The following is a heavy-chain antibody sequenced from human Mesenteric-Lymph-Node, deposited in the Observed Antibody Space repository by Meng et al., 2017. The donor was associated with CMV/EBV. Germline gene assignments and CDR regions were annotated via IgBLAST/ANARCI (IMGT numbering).Heavy chain of an antibody. Sequence: ASVKVSCKASGHTFSGYCMHWVRQAPGQGLEWMGWMNPNSGNTGYAQKFQGRVTMTRNTSISTAYMELSSLRSEDTAVYYCARDSGHCSSTGCYNYYHNMDVWGQGTTVTVSS. J-gene: IGHJ6*02. V-gene: IGHV1-8*02. CDR1: GHTFSGYC. CDR3: ARDSGHCSSTGCYNYYHNMDV. CDR2: MNPNSGNT. D-gene: IGHD2-2*02.